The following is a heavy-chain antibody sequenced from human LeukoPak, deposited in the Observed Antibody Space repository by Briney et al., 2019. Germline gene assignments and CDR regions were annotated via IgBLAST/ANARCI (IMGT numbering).Heavy chain of an antibody. Sequence: SETLSLTCTVSGGSISSYYWSWIRQPPGKGLEWIGYIYYSGSTNYNPSPKSRVTISVDTSKNQFSLKLSSVTAADTAVYYCARDVALHDYGDYGHYFDYWGQGTLVTVSS. CDR2: IYYSGST. CDR1: GGSISSYY. J-gene: IGHJ4*02. CDR3: ARDVALHDYGDYGHYFDY. D-gene: IGHD4-17*01. V-gene: IGHV4-59*01.